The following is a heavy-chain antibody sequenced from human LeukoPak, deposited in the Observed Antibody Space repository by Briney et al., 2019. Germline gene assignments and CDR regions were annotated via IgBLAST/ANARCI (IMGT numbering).Heavy chain of an antibody. CDR2: IIPILGIA. CDR1: AGTLTRYA. Sequence: VASAKASCKVSAGTLTRYAISCVRQAPRQGLESMVTIIPILGIATYAQKFQSRVTITADNSTSTAYMELSSLRSEDTAVCYCARDRSRHCSSTSCYGFYYYGMDVWGQGTTVTVSS. J-gene: IGHJ6*02. CDR3: ARDRSRHCSSTSCYGFYYYGMDV. D-gene: IGHD2-2*01. V-gene: IGHV1-69*04.